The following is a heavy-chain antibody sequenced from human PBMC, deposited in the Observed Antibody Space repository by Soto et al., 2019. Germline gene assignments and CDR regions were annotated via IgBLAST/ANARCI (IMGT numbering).Heavy chain of an antibody. Sequence: EVQLVESGGGAVQPGGSLRLSCTASGFSVSDHFMDWVRQTPGKGLEWVGQIRNRRSGDTTFYAASVKGRFTVSRDDSRNSLYLQMNGLKTEDTAVYYCASSITHLFTDWGQGTLVAVAS. D-gene: IGHD2-21*01. CDR2: IRNRRSGDTT. V-gene: IGHV3-72*01. CDR1: GFSVSDHF. J-gene: IGHJ4*02. CDR3: ASSITHLFTD.